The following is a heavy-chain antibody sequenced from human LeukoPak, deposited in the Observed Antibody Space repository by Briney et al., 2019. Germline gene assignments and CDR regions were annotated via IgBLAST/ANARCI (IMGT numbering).Heavy chain of an antibody. CDR3: ALGDPSSS. CDR2: VYSGGST. J-gene: IGHJ4*02. Sequence: GGSLRLSCAASGFTVSANYMTWVRQAPRKGLEWVSVVYSGGSTYYADSVKGRFTISRDSSKNTLYLQMNSLRAEDTAVYYCALGDPSSSWGQGTLVTVSS. D-gene: IGHD6-13*01. CDR1: GFTVSANY. V-gene: IGHV3-66*01.